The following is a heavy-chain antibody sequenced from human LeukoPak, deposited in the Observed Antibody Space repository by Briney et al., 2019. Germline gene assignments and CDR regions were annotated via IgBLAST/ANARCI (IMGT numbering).Heavy chain of an antibody. J-gene: IGHJ4*02. CDR1: GGSFSGYY. CDR3: ARVDRYSNYLFDY. D-gene: IGHD4-11*01. V-gene: IGHV4-34*01. Sequence: SETLSLTCAVYGGSFSGYYWSWIRQPPGKGLEWIGEINHSGSTNYNPSLKSRVTISVDTSKNQFSLKLSSVTAADTAVYYCARVDRYSNYLFDYWGQGTLVTVSS. CDR2: INHSGST.